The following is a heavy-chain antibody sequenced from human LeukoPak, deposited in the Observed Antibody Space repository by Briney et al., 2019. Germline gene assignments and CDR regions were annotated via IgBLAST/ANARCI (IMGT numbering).Heavy chain of an antibody. CDR3: ARSVVVPAAILVDY. CDR2: INHSGST. J-gene: IGHJ4*02. V-gene: IGHV4-34*01. D-gene: IGHD2-2*01. CDR1: GGSYSGYY. Sequence: SETLTLTCAVYGGSYSGYYWSWIRQPPGKGLEWIGEINHSGSTNYNPSLKSRVTISVDTSKNQFSLKLSSVTAADTAVYYCARSVVVPAAILVDYWGQGTLVTVSS.